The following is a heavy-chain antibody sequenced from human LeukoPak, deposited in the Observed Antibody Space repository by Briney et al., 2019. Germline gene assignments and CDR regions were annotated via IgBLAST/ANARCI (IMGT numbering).Heavy chain of an antibody. J-gene: IGHJ3*02. CDR2: ITSSGSTI. V-gene: IGHV3-48*03. CDR1: GFTFSSYE. Sequence: PGVTVRLSCAASGFTFSSYEMNWVRQAPGKGLEWVSYITSSGSTIYYADSVKGRFTISRDNAKNSLYLQMNSLRAEDTAVYYCAPLYCSGGSCYSGAFDIWGQGTMVTV. CDR3: APLYCSGGSCYSGAFDI. D-gene: IGHD2-15*01.